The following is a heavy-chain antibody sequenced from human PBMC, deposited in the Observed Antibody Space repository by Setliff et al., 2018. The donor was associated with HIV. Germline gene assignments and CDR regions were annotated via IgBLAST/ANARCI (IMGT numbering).Heavy chain of an antibody. Sequence: LRLSCAASGFIFRSFGIRWVRQAPGKGLEWVTGIWNDGKKTYYADSVKGRFTVSRDNSKNTVFLQMNSLKAEDTAVYYCAKEREAAGGQDYYYYMDIWGNGTTVTVSS. CDR3: AKEREAAGGQDYYYYMDI. CDR1: GFIFRSFG. J-gene: IGHJ6*03. V-gene: IGHV3-33*06. D-gene: IGHD6-13*01. CDR2: IWNDGKKT.